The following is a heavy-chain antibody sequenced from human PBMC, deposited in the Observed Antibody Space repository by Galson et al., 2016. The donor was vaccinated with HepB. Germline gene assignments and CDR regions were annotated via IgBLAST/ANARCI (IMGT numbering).Heavy chain of an antibody. V-gene: IGHV1-2*06. CDR1: GGTFSSYV. D-gene: IGHD2/OR15-2a*01. Sequence: SVKVSCKASGGTFSSYVITWVRQAPGQGLEWIGRINPNTGATNFPQKFQGRVTMTIDTSINTAYMDLSSLRSDDTAVYYCGRGNKSFDPWGPGTRVTVSS. CDR2: INPNTGAT. J-gene: IGHJ5*02. CDR3: GRGNKSFDP.